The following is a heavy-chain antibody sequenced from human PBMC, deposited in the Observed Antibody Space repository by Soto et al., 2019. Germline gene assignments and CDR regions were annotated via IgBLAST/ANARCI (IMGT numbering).Heavy chain of an antibody. J-gene: IGHJ4*02. CDR1: GGSISETYW. CDR3: ARHIAVAGTRGFDY. Sequence: QVQLQGSGPGLVEPSETLSLTCAVSGGSISETYWWSWVRQPPGKGLEWIGEISHRGTPHYNPSLWSRVTMSTDTSRNQISLTLMSVTAADSASYYCARHIAVAGTRGFDYWGQGTLVTVSS. CDR2: ISHRGTP. D-gene: IGHD6-19*01. V-gene: IGHV4-4*02.